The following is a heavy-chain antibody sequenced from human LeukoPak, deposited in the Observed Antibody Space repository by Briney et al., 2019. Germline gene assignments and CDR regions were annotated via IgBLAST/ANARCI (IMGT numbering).Heavy chain of an antibody. CDR2: ISSSSSYI. V-gene: IGHV3-21*01. Sequence: PGGSLRLSCAASGFTFSSYSMNWVRQAPGKGLEWVSSISSSSSYIYYADSVKRRFTISRDNDKNSLYLQMNSLRAEDTAVYYCARDYSSNKDAFDIWGQGTMVTVSS. D-gene: IGHD6-13*01. CDR3: ARDYSSNKDAFDI. J-gene: IGHJ3*02. CDR1: GFTFSSYS.